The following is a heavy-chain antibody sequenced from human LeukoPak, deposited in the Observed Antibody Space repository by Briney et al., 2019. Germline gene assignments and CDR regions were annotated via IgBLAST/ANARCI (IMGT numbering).Heavy chain of an antibody. D-gene: IGHD5-18*01. CDR1: GFPFSSYG. CDR3: TQYTYGFFQY. J-gene: IGHJ4*02. V-gene: IGHV3-15*01. Sequence: GSLRLSCAASGFPFSSYGMHWVRQAPGKGLEWVGRIKSKTDGGTTDYAAPVKGRFTISRDDSKNTLYLQMNSLKTEDTAVYYCTQYTYGFFQYWGQGTLVTVSS. CDR2: IKSKTDGGTT.